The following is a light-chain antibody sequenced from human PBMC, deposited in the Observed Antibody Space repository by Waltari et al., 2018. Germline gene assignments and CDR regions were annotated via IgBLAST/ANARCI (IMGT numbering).Light chain of an antibody. Sequence: QAGLPHPPSASKDLRQTATLPCPGNSNNVGNQGAAWLQHHQGHPPKLLSYRNKNRPSGISERFSAYRSGNTAFLTITGLQPEDEADYYCSAWDSSLSCYVFGTGTRLTVL. V-gene: IGLV10-54*04. CDR3: SAWDSSLSCYV. CDR2: RNK. J-gene: IGLJ1*01. CDR1: SNNVGNQG.